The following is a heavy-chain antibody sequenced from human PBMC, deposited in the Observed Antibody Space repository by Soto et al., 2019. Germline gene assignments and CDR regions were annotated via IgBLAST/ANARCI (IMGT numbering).Heavy chain of an antibody. D-gene: IGHD2-8*02. V-gene: IGHV3-23*01. Sequence: EVQLLESGGGLVQPGGSLRLSCAASGFTFSKYAMSWVRQAPGKGLDWVSGISDSGFTTYSADSVKGRFAISRDNSKNARYLQMNSLRAEDTAVYYCAKGKGTGVTRVGAFEIWGQGTMVTVSS. CDR2: ISDSGFTT. J-gene: IGHJ3*02. CDR1: GFTFSKYA. CDR3: AKGKGTGVTRVGAFEI.